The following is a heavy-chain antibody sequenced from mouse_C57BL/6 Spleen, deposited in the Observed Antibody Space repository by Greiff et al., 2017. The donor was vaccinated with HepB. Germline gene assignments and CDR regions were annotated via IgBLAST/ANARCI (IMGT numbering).Heavy chain of an antibody. Sequence: VKLQESGAELARPGASVKMSCKASGYTFTSYTMHWVKQRPGQGLEWIGYINPSSGYTKYNQKFKDKATLTADKSSSTAYMQLSSLTSEDSAVYYCAAYYSNSGAMDYWGQGTSVTVSS. V-gene: IGHV1-4*01. CDR1: GYTFTSYT. CDR2: INPSSGYT. CDR3: AAYYSNSGAMDY. J-gene: IGHJ4*01. D-gene: IGHD2-5*01.